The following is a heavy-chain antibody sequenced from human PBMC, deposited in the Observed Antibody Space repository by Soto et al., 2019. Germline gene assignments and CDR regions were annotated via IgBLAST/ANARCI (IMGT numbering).Heavy chain of an antibody. J-gene: IGHJ4*02. CDR2: INAGNGNT. CDR3: ASSMVITTWFGY. CDR1: GYTFTSYA. D-gene: IGHD3-22*01. Sequence: ASVKVSCKASGYTFTSYAMHWVRQAPGQRLEWMGWINAGNGNTKYSQKFQGRVTITRDTSASTAYMELSSLRSEDTAVYYCASSMVITTWFGYRGQRTLVTVSS. V-gene: IGHV1-3*01.